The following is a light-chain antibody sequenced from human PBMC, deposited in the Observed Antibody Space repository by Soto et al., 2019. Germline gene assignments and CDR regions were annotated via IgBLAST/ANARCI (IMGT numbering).Light chain of an antibody. CDR3: QQYGSSPRYT. CDR2: GAS. CDR1: QSVSSAY. J-gene: IGKJ2*01. V-gene: IGKV3-20*01. Sequence: EIVLTQSPGTLSLSPGERATLSCRASQSVSSAYLAWYQQKPGQAPRLLIYGASSRATGIPDRFSGSGSGTDFTLTISRLEPEDFAVYYCQQYGSSPRYTFGQGTKVEFK.